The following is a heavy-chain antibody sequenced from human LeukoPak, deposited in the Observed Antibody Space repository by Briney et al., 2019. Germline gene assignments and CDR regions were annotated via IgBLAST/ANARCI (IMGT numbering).Heavy chain of an antibody. Sequence: GGSLRLSCAASGFTVSRNYMSWIRQAPGKGLEWVSVIYSDGNTKYADSVKGRFTISRDNSKNMVYLQMDSLRDEDTAVYYCAQPHDYGGSWGQGTLVTASS. D-gene: IGHD4-23*01. CDR3: AQPHDYGGS. CDR2: IYSDGNT. CDR1: GFTVSRNY. V-gene: IGHV3-53*01. J-gene: IGHJ4*02.